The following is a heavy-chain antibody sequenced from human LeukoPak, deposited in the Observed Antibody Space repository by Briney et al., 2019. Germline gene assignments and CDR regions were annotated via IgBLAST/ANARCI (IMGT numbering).Heavy chain of an antibody. CDR2: IYPGDSDT. CDR1: GFRFTSYC. Sequence: GESLKISCKGYGFRFTSYCIGWVRQMPAKGLEWMGTIYPGDSDTRYSPSFQGQVTISVDKSINTAYLQWSSLKASDTAVCYCARQGLRYLDWSVDSWGQGTLVTVSS. V-gene: IGHV5-51*01. J-gene: IGHJ4*02. CDR3: ARQGLRYLDWSVDS. D-gene: IGHD3-3*01.